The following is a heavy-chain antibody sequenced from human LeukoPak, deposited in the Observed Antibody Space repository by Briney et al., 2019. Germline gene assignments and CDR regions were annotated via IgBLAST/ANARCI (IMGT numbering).Heavy chain of an antibody. V-gene: IGHV3-23*01. J-gene: IGHJ4*02. CDR2: ISGSGDST. Sequence: GGSLRLSCAASGFTFSSYGMSWVRQAPGKGLEWVSAISGSGDSTYYADSVKGRFTISRDNAKNSLFLQMNNLRVEDTAVYYCARARFDYWGQGTLVTVSS. CDR1: GFTFSSYG. CDR3: ARARFDY.